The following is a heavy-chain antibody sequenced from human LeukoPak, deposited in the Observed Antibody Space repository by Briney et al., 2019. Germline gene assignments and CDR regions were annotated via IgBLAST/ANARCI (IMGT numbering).Heavy chain of an antibody. D-gene: IGHD1-26*01. Sequence: ASVKVSCKASGYTFTSYDINWVRQAPGQGLEWMGIINPSGGSTNYAQKFQDRVTMTRDTSTSTVYMELSSLRSEDTAVYYCARSPHEWELPFDYWGQGTLVTVSS. CDR3: ARSPHEWELPFDY. J-gene: IGHJ4*02. CDR2: INPSGGST. CDR1: GYTFTSYD. V-gene: IGHV1-46*01.